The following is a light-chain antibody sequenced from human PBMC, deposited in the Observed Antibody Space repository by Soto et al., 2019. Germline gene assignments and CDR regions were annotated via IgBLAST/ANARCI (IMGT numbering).Light chain of an antibody. CDR1: QGISSY. CDR2: AAS. Sequence: IQLTQSPSSMSASVGDRVTITCRASQGISSYLAWYQQKPGKAPKLLIYAASTLQSGVPSRFSGSGSGTDFTLTISSLQPEDFATYYCQQLNSYPLPFGGGTQVEIQ. V-gene: IGKV1-9*01. CDR3: QQLNSYPLP. J-gene: IGKJ4*01.